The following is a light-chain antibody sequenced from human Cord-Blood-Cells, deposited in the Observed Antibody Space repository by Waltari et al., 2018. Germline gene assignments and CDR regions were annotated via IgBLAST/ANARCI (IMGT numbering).Light chain of an antibody. V-gene: IGKV1-9*01. J-gene: IGKJ2*01. Sequence: IQLTQSPSSLSASVGDIVTITCRASQGISSYLAWYQQKPGKAPKLLIYAASTLQSGVPSRFSGSGSGTDFTLTISSLQPEDCATYYCQQLNSYPHTFGQGTKLEIK. CDR1: QGISSY. CDR2: AAS. CDR3: QQLNSYPHT.